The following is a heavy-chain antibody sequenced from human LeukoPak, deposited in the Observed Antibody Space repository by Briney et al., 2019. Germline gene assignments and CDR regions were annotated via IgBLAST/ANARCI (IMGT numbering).Heavy chain of an antibody. J-gene: IGHJ4*02. CDR1: GGSISSYY. V-gene: IGHV4-59*01. CDR2: IYYSGST. D-gene: IGHD6-6*01. Sequence: SETLSLTCTVSGGSISSYYWSWIRQPPGKGLEWIGYIYYSGSTNYNPSLKSRVTISVDTSKNQFSLKLSSVTAADTAVYYCARELIQGSSDYWGQGTLVTVSS. CDR3: ARELIQGSSDY.